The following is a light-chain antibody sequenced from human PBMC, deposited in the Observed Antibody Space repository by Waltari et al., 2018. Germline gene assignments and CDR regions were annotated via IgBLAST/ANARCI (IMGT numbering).Light chain of an antibody. V-gene: IGLV3-10*01. CDR1: ALPKKY. J-gene: IGLJ2*01. Sequence: SYELTQPPSVSVSSGQTARITCSGDALPKKYAYWYQQKSGQAPVLIIYEDSKRPSGIRERFSGSSSGTMATLTISGAQVEDEADYYCYSTDSSGNHVVFGGGTKLTVL. CDR3: YSTDSSGNHVV. CDR2: EDS.